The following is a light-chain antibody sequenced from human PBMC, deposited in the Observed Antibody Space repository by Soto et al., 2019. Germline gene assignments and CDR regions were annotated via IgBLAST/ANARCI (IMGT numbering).Light chain of an antibody. V-gene: IGLV2-14*03. Sequence: QSVLTQPASVSGSPGQSITISCTGTSSDVGDYDYVSWYQQHPGKAPKLIIHEVSARPSGISDRFSGSKSGNTASLTISGLQAEDEDDYYSSSSASTHYVSGPGTKV. J-gene: IGLJ1*01. CDR1: SSDVGDYDY. CDR3: SSSASTHYV. CDR2: EVS.